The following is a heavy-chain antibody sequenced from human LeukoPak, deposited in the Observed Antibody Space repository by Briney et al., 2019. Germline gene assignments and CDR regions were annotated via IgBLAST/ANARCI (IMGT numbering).Heavy chain of an antibody. CDR3: AREGGIAAAGKISYYYYYMDV. V-gene: IGHV3-7*01. J-gene: IGHJ6*03. CDR1: CFTFSSYW. D-gene: IGHD6-13*01. CDR2: RKQDGSEK. Sequence: GGSLRLSCAASCFTFSSYWMSWVRQARGKGLEWVANRKQDGSEKYYVDSVKGRFTISRDNAKNSLYLQMNSLRAEDTAVYYCAREGGIAAAGKISYYYYYMDVWGKGTTVTVSS.